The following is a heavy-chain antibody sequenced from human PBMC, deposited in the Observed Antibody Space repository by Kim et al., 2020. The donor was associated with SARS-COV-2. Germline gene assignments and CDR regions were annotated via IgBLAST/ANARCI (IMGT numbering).Heavy chain of an antibody. D-gene: IGHD6-19*01. CDR2: ITTNTGNP. J-gene: IGHJ4*02. CDR3: AIASSGWSFDY. V-gene: IGHV7-4-1*02. Sequence: ASVKVSCKASGYTFTSYAMHWVRQAPGQGLQWMGWITTNTGNPTYAQGFTGRFVFSLDTSVSTAYLQISSLKAEDTAVYYCAIASSGWSFDYWGQGTLVTVSS. CDR1: GYTFTSYA.